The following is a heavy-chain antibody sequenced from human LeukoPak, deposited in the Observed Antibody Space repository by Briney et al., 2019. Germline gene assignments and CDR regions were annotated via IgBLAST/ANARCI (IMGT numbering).Heavy chain of an antibody. CDR1: GYTFTGYY. V-gene: IGHV1-2*02. Sequence: ASVKVSCKASGYTFTGYYMHWVRQAPGQGLEWMGWINPHSGGINFAQKFQGRVTMTRDTSISTAYTELSSLRSDDTAVYYCARDSIVAAESYNWFDSWGQGTLVTVSS. CDR3: ARDSIVAAESYNWFDS. J-gene: IGHJ5*01. CDR2: INPHSGGI. D-gene: IGHD6-13*01.